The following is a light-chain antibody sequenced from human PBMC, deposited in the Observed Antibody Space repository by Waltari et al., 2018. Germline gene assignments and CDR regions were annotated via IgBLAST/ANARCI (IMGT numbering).Light chain of an antibody. V-gene: IGLV1-47*01. Sequence: QSVLTQPPSASGPPGQRVTISCSGRSSNIGSNYVYWYQQLPGTAPKLLIYRNNQRPSGVPDRFSGSKSGTSASLAISGLRSEDEADYYCAAWDDSLSVYVFGTGTKVTVL. J-gene: IGLJ1*01. CDR2: RNN. CDR1: SSNIGSNY. CDR3: AAWDDSLSVYV.